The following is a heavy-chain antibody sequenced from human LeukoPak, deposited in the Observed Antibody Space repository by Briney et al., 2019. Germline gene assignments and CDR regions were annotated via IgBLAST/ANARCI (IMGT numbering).Heavy chain of an antibody. CDR1: GGSISSSSYY. CDR3: ARHCYDGSGCFDY. Sequence: SETLSLTCTVSGGSISSSSYYWGWIRHPPGKGLEWIGSIYYSGSTYYNPSLKSRVTISVDTSKNQFSLKLSSVTAADTAVYYCARHCYDGSGCFDYWGQGTLVTVSS. CDR2: IYYSGST. J-gene: IGHJ4*02. V-gene: IGHV4-39*01. D-gene: IGHD3-22*01.